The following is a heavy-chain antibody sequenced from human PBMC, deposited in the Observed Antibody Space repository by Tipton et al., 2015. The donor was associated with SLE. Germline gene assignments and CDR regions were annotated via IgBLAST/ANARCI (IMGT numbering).Heavy chain of an antibody. D-gene: IGHD1-7*01. CDR2: IKQDGSQK. CDR3: ARGKYNWNYEYYGMDV. V-gene: IGHV3-7*01. J-gene: IGHJ6*02. CDR1: GLTFSVFW. Sequence: SLRLFCAASGLTFSVFWMSWVRQAPGKGLEWVANIKQDGSQKNYVDSVKGRFGISRDNDKNSLYLQMRSLRAEDTAIYYCARGKYNWNYEYYGMDVWGQGTTVTVS.